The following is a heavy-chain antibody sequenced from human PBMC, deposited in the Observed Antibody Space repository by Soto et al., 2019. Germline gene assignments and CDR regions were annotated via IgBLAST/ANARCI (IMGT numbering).Heavy chain of an antibody. CDR2: ISAKNGDT. D-gene: IGHD1-26*01. J-gene: IGHJ6*02. CDR1: GYSFTRNG. CDR3: VRDRDSDTWPSRDV. Sequence: QVHLVQSGAELKKPGASVRVSCKASGYSFTRNGISWVRQAPGQGLEWMGWISAKNGDTNYAQKFQGRVIMTTDTSTSTAYMELRSVRSDDTAVYYCVRDRDSDTWPSRDVWGQGTTVTVSS. V-gene: IGHV1-18*01.